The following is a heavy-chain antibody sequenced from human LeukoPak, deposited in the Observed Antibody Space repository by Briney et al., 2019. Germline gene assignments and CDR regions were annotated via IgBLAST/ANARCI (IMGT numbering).Heavy chain of an antibody. D-gene: IGHD6-19*01. CDR2: ISSSSSTI. J-gene: IGHJ4*02. CDR3: ARDAGYSSGWYPLDY. Sequence: TGGSPRLSCAASGFTFSSYSMNWVRQAPGKGLEWVSYISSSSSTIYYADSVKGRFTISRDNAKNSLYLQMNSLRAEDTAVYYCARDAGYSSGWYPLDYWGQGTLVTVSS. CDR1: GFTFSSYS. V-gene: IGHV3-48*01.